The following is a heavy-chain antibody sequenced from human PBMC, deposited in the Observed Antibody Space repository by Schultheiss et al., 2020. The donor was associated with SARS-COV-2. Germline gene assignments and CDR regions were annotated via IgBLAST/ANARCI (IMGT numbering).Heavy chain of an antibody. CDR3: ARDHTEGSGGSCYDY. CDR1: GFTFSSYA. J-gene: IGHJ4*02. CDR2: ISYDGSNK. D-gene: IGHD2-15*01. V-gene: IGHV3-30-3*01. Sequence: GGSLRLSCAPSGFTFSSYAMHWVRQAPGKGLEWVAVISYDGSNKYYADSVKGRFTISRDNSKNTLYLQMNSLRAEDTAVYYCARDHTEGSGGSCYDYWGQGTLVTVSS.